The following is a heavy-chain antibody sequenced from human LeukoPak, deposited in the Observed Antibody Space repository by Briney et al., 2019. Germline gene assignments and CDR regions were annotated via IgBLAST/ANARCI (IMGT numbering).Heavy chain of an antibody. D-gene: IGHD5-18*01. CDR2: INHSGST. J-gene: IGHJ4*02. CDR1: GGSFSGYY. V-gene: IGHV4-34*01. CDR3: ARRRYSYSYGYF. Sequence: PSETLSLTCAVYGGSFSGYYWSWIRQPPGKGLEWIGEINHSGSTNYNPSLKSRVTISVDTSKNQFSLKLSSVTAADTAVYYCARRRYSYSYGYFWGQGTLVAVSS.